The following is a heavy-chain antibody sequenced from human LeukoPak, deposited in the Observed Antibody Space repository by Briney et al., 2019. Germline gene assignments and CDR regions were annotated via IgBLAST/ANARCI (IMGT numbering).Heavy chain of an antibody. V-gene: IGHV4-34*01. CDR3: AAYYYDSRGYFD. J-gene: IGHJ4*02. Sequence: SETLSLTCAVYGGSFSGYYWSWIRQPPGKGLEWIGEINHSGSTNYNPSLKSRVTISADTSKTQFSLKLTTVTAADTAVYYCAAYYYDSRGYFDWGQGTLVTVSS. CDR2: INHSGST. CDR1: GGSFSGYY. D-gene: IGHD3-22*01.